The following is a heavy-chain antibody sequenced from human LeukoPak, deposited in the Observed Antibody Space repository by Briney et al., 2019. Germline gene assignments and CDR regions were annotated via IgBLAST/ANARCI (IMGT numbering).Heavy chain of an antibody. J-gene: IGHJ3*02. V-gene: IGHV1-18*01. Sequence: ASVKVSCKASGYTFTSYGISWVRQAPGQRLEWMGWISAYNGNTNYAQKLQGRVTMTTDTSTSTAYMELRSLRSDDTAVYYCARDHSSGWYVGAFDIWGQGTMVTVSS. CDR1: GYTFTSYG. CDR3: ARDHSSGWYVGAFDI. D-gene: IGHD6-19*01. CDR2: ISAYNGNT.